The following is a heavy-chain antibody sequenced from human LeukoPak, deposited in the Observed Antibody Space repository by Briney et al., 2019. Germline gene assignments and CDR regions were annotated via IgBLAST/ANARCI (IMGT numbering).Heavy chain of an antibody. J-gene: IGHJ3*02. CDR1: GGSISSYY. CDR2: IYYSGST. Sequence: SETLSLTCTVSGGSISSYYWSWIRQPPGKGLEWIGYIYYSGSTNYNPSLKSRVTISVDTSKNQFSLKLSSVTAADTAVYYCARGYGSSYVDAFDIWGQGTMVTVSS. D-gene: IGHD6-13*01. CDR3: ARGYGSSYVDAFDI. V-gene: IGHV4-59*01.